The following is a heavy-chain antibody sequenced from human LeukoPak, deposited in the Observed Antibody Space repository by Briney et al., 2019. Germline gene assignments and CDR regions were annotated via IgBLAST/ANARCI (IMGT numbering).Heavy chain of an antibody. V-gene: IGHV4-39*07. CDR2: IYYRGST. Sequence: SETLSLTCTVSGGSISSSSYYWGWIRQPPGKGLEWIGSIYYRGSTYYNPSLKSRVTISVDTSKNQFSLKLSSVTAADTAVYYCARAVPYYFDSGSTEEFDYWGQGTLVTVSS. J-gene: IGHJ4*02. CDR3: ARAVPYYFDSGSTEEFDY. CDR1: GGSISSSSYY. D-gene: IGHD3-10*01.